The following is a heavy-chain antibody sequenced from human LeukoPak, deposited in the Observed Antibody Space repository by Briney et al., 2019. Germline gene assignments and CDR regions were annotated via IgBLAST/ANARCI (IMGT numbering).Heavy chain of an antibody. D-gene: IGHD3-16*01. CDR2: MNPNSGNR. CDR1: GYTFTSYD. Sequence: ASVTVSCKASGYTFTSYDINWVRQATGQGLEWMGWMNPNSGNRGYAQKFQGRVTMTRNTPISTAYMELSSLRSEDTAVYYCARGGEGSHGLKYWSQGTLVTVSS. J-gene: IGHJ4*02. CDR3: ARGGEGSHGLKY. V-gene: IGHV1-8*01.